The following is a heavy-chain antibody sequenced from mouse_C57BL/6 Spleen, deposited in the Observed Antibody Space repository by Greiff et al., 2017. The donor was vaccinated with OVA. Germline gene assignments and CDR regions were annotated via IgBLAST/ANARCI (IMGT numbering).Heavy chain of an antibody. CDR2: ISDGGSYT. V-gene: IGHV5-4*01. CDR1: GFTFSSYA. J-gene: IGHJ2*01. Sequence: EVKVVESGGGLVKPGGSLKLSCAASGFTFSSYAMSWVRQTPEKRLEWVATISDGGSYTYYPDNVKGRFTISRDNAKNNLYLQMSHLKSEDTAMYYCARDTGTKFDYWGQGTTLTVSS. CDR3: ARDTGTKFDY. D-gene: IGHD4-1*01.